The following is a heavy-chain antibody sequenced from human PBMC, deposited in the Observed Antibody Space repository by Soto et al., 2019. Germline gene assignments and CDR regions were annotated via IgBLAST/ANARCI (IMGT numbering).Heavy chain of an antibody. CDR3: AKVHRYYDSSGYYYRYYFDY. D-gene: IGHD3-22*01. V-gene: IGHV3-11*01. CDR2: ISSSGASI. CDR1: GFTFSDYY. Sequence: PGGSLRLSCAASGFTFSDYYMSWIRQAPGKGLEWVSYISSSGASIYYADSVKGRFTISRDNAENSLSLQMNSLRAEDTAVYYCAKVHRYYDSSGYYYRYYFDYWGQGTLVTVSS. J-gene: IGHJ4*02.